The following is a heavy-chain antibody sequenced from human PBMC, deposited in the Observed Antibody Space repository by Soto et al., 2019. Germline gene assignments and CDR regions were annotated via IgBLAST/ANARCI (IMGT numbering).Heavy chain of an antibody. Sequence: QITLRESGPTLVKPTQTLTLTCAVSGSSLSTSGVGVGWIRQPPGKALEWLALIYWDDDKRYSPSLTNRLTITKYSSKNQVVLTMTNMDPVDTATYYCAHIRVVTYYGSGWFDPWGQGTLVTVSS. V-gene: IGHV2-5*02. J-gene: IGHJ5*02. CDR2: IYWDDDK. CDR1: GSSLSTSGVG. CDR3: AHIRVVTYYGSGWFDP. D-gene: IGHD3-10*01.